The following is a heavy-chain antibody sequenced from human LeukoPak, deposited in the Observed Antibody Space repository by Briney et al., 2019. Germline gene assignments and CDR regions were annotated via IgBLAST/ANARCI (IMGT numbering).Heavy chain of an antibody. D-gene: IGHD2-8*01. Sequence: GASVKVSCKASGGTFSSYAISWVRQAPGQGLEWMGGIIPIFGTANYAQKFQGRVTITTDESTSTAYMELGSLRSEDTAVYYCATRYCTNGVCQVQAFDIWGQGTMVTVSS. J-gene: IGHJ3*02. V-gene: IGHV1-69*05. CDR3: ATRYCTNGVCQVQAFDI. CDR2: IIPIFGTA. CDR1: GGTFSSYA.